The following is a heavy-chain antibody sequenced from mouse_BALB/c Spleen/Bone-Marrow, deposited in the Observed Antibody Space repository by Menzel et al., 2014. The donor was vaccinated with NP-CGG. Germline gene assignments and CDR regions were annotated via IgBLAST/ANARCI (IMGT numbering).Heavy chain of an antibody. J-gene: IGHJ1*01. Sequence: DVQLQESGPGLVKPSQSLSLTCTVTGYSITSDYAWHWIRQFPGNKLEWMGYISYSGSTSYYPYLKSRISITRDTSKNQFFLQLNSVTNEDTATYYCARSADWYFGVWGAGTTVTVSS. CDR3: ARSADWYFGV. CDR2: ISYSGST. V-gene: IGHV3-2*02. CDR1: GYSITSDYA.